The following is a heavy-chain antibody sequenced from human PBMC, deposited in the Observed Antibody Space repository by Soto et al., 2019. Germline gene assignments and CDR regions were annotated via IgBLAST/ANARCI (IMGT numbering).Heavy chain of an antibody. Sequence: GASVKVSCKASGYTFTSYAMHWVRQAPGQRLEWMGWISAYNGNTNYAQKLQGRVTMTTDTSTSTAYMELRSLRSDDTAVYYCARDSDSEQWLEPYYYYGMDVWGQGTTVTVSS. CDR1: GYTFTSYA. CDR2: ISAYNGNT. J-gene: IGHJ6*02. D-gene: IGHD6-19*01. CDR3: ARDSDSEQWLEPYYYYGMDV. V-gene: IGHV1-18*01.